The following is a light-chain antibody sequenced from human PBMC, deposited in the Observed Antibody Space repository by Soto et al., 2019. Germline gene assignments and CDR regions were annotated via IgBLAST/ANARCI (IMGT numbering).Light chain of an antibody. V-gene: IGLV2-14*03. J-gene: IGLJ2*01. CDR3: SSFTSRNIVI. CDR1: TNDVGGYDY. Sequence: QSVLTQPASVSGSPGQSISISCTGTTNDVGGYDYVSWYQQHPGEAPKLMIFDVFHRPSGVSNRFSGSKSANTASLTISGLQTEDEADYYCSSFTSRNIVIFGGGTKVTVL. CDR2: DVF.